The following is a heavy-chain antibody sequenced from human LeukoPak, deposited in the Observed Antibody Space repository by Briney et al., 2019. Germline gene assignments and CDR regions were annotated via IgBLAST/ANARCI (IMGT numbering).Heavy chain of an antibody. CDR2: ISAYNGNT. CDR1: GYSFTGYY. CDR3: ARVYSGYDGVLYYYYMDV. Sequence: ASVKVSCKASGYSFTGYYMNWVRQAPGQGLEWMGWISAYNGNTNYAQKLQGRVTMTTDTSTSTAYMELRSLRSDDTAVYYCARVYSGYDGVLYYYYMDVWGKGTTVTISS. V-gene: IGHV1-18*04. D-gene: IGHD5-12*01. J-gene: IGHJ6*03.